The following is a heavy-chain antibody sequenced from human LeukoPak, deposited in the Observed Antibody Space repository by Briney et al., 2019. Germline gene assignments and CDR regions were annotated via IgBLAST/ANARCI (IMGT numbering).Heavy chain of an antibody. J-gene: IGHJ4*02. V-gene: IGHV1-2*02. CDR2: INPNSGGT. D-gene: IGHD3-22*01. CDR1: GYTFTGYY. Sequence: ASVKVSCKASGYTFTGYYMHWVRQAPGQGLEWTGWINPNSGGTNYAQKFQGRVTMTRDTSISTAYMELSRLRSDDTAVYYCARHPDYYDSSGYYGYWGQGTLVTVSS. CDR3: ARHPDYYDSSGYYGY.